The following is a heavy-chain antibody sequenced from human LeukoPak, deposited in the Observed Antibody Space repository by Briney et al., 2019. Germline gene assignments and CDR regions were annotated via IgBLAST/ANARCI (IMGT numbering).Heavy chain of an antibody. Sequence: GGSLRLSCAASGFPFSSYAMSWVRQAPGKGLEWVSAISGSGGSTYYADSVKGRFTISRDNSKNTLHLQMNSLRAEDTAVYYCARKGRGRQDFDYWGQGTLVTVSS. J-gene: IGHJ4*02. V-gene: IGHV3-23*01. CDR3: ARKGRGRQDFDY. CDR2: ISGSGGST. CDR1: GFPFSSYA. D-gene: IGHD2-15*01.